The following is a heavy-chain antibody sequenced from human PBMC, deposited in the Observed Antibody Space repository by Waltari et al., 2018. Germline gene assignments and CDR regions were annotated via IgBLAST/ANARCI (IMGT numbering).Heavy chain of an antibody. J-gene: IGHJ3*02. V-gene: IGHV3-21*01. CDR3: ARDKLAHAFDI. Sequence: EVQLVESGGGLVKLGGSLRLSCAAPGFTFSSYSMNWVRQAPGKGLEGVSSISSSSSYIYYADSVKGRFTISRDNAKNSLYLQMNSLRAEDTAVYYCARDKLAHAFDIWGQGTMVTVSS. CDR2: ISSSSSYI. CDR1: GFTFSSYS.